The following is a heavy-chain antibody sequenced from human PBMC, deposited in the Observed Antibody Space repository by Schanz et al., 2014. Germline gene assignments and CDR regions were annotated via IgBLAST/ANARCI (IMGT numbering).Heavy chain of an antibody. Sequence: QVQLVQSGTEVKKPGASVKVSCKASGYTFTSHGISWVRQAPGQGLEWMGRISPNSGDTHSAQKFQGRVTMTWDRSISTANMELSRLRSDDTAVYYCARNYGGHSEESDRYGMDVWGQGTTVTVSS. J-gene: IGHJ6*02. CDR1: GYTFTSHG. V-gene: IGHV1-2*06. CDR3: ARNYGGHSEESDRYGMDV. D-gene: IGHD4-17*01. CDR2: ISPNSGDT.